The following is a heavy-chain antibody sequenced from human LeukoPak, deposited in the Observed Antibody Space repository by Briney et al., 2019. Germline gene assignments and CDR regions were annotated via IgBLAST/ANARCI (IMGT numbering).Heavy chain of an antibody. CDR3: ARDSSSIRGDFDY. Sequence: PGESLRLSCAASVFTFCSYSMNWVRKAPWKGLEWVSSISSSSSYIYYADSVKGRFTISRDNAKNSLYLQMNSLRAEDTAVYYCARDSSSIRGDFDYWGQGTLVTVSS. D-gene: IGHD6-13*01. J-gene: IGHJ4*02. CDR1: VFTFCSYS. V-gene: IGHV3-21*01. CDR2: ISSSSSYI.